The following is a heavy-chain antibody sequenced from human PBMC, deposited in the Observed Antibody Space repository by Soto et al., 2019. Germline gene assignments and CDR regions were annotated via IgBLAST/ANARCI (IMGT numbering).Heavy chain of an antibody. CDR2: MNPNSGNT. V-gene: IGHV1-8*01. J-gene: IGHJ6*03. CDR1: GYTFTSYD. CDR3: ARGRVVRHRRYYDDMDV. Sequence: ASVKVSCKASGYTFTSYDINWVRQATGQGLEWMGWMNPNSGNTGYAQKFQGRVTMTRNTSISTACMELSSLRSEDTAVYYCARGRVVRHRRYYDDMDVGGKGTTVTVYS. D-gene: IGHD2-21*01.